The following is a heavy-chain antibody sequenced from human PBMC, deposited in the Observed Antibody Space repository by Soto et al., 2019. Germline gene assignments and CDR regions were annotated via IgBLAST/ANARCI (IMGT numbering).Heavy chain of an antibody. D-gene: IGHD5-18*01. CDR3: ARRGYSYGKYYFDY. CDR2: IYYSGST. Sequence: LETRSLTCTVSGGSISRSSYYWVWIRQPPGKGLEWIGSIYYSGSTYYNPSLKSRVTISVDTSKNQFSLKLSSVTAADTAVYYCARRGYSYGKYYFDYWGQGTLVTVSS. V-gene: IGHV4-39*01. CDR1: GGSISRSSYY. J-gene: IGHJ4*02.